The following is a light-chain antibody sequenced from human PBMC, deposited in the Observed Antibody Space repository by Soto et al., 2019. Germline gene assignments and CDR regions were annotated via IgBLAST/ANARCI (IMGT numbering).Light chain of an antibody. CDR1: SSDVGRYDY. V-gene: IGLV2-11*01. Sequence: QSVLTQPRSVSGSPGQSVTISCTGTSSDVGRYDYVSWYQQYPGEAPKLIIYDVTERPSGVPDRFSGSKSGNTASLTISGLRAEDEADYYCQSYDSSLSDYVFGTGTKVTV. CDR3: QSYDSSLSDYV. J-gene: IGLJ1*01. CDR2: DVT.